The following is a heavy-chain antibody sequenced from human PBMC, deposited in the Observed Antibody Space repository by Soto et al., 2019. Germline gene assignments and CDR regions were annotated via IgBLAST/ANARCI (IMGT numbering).Heavy chain of an antibody. D-gene: IGHD3-10*01. J-gene: IGHJ6*02. V-gene: IGHV1-18*01. CDR3: ARDQVTMVRGAPGYHCAMDV. Sequence: DSVKVSWKASGYTFTSYGISWVRQAPGQGLEWMGWISAYNGNTDYAQKLQGRVAMTTDTSTSTAYMELRSLRSDDTAVYYCARDQVTMVRGAPGYHCAMDVWGQGTTLTLS. CDR1: GYTFTSYG. CDR2: ISAYNGNT.